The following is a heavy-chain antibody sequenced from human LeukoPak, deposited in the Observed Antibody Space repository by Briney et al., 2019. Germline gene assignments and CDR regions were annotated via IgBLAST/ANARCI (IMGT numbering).Heavy chain of an antibody. D-gene: IGHD3-22*01. J-gene: IGHJ4*02. CDR2: ISYDGSNK. CDR1: GFTFSSYA. Sequence: GGSLRLSCAASGFTFSSYAMHWVRQAPGKGLEWVAVISYDGSNKYYADSVKGRFTISRDNSKNSLYLQMNSLRAEDMALYYCAKDSHYYDSSGLFDYWGQGTLVTVSS. CDR3: AKDSHYYDSSGLFDY. V-gene: IGHV3-30*04.